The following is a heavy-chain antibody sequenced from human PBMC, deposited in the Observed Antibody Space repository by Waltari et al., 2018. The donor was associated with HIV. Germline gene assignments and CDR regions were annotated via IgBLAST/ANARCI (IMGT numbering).Heavy chain of an antibody. CDR3: TRRTESGLDV. CDR1: GPTFDYYN. D-gene: IGHD2-8*02. J-gene: IGHJ6*02. CDR2: ISYDGKKN. Sequence: HLVESGGQIIRPGRSPKRSRLASGPTFDYYNTNWVRQVADKGLEWVVAISYDGKKNFVADSMKDRFSVFREKSTRIVSLIMNALRLNDTAVYFCTRRTESGLDVWGRGTAVIVS. V-gene: IGHV3-30*04.